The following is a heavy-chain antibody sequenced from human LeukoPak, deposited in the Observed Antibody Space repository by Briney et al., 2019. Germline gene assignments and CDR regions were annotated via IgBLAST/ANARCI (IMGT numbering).Heavy chain of an antibody. CDR1: GGSISSGGYY. D-gene: IGHD2-2*01. CDR2: IYHSGST. CDR3: ARGSSWYFDL. V-gene: IGHV4-30-2*01. Sequence: SETLSLTCTVSGGSISSGGYYWSWIRQPPGKGLEWIGYIYHSGSTYYNPSLKSRVTISVDRSKNQFSLKLSSVTAADTAVYYCARGSSWYFDLWGRGTLVTVSS. J-gene: IGHJ2*01.